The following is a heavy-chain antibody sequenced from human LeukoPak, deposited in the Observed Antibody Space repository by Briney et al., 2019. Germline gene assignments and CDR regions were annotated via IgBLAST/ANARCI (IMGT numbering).Heavy chain of an antibody. CDR1: GYTFTSYD. J-gene: IGHJ4*02. V-gene: IGHV1-8*01. CDR3: ARGPXESSSSDY. CDR2: MSPDSGNT. D-gene: IGHD6-13*01. Sequence: GASVKVSCKASGYTFTSYDINWVRQAPGQGLEWMGWMSPDSGNTGYAQKFQGRVTMTRNTSISTAYMELSSLRTEDTAVYYCARGPXESSSSDYWGQGTLVTVSS.